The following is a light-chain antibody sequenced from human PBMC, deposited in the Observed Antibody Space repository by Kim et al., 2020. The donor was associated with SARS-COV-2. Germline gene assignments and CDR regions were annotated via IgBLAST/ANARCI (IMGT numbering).Light chain of an antibody. Sequence: SYELTQPPSVSVSPGQTASITCSGDKLGDKYACWYQQKPGESPVLVIYQDSKWPTGIPERFSGSNSENTATLTISGTQAMDEADYYCQAWDSSTGVFGGG. CDR2: QDS. CDR3: QAWDSSTGV. J-gene: IGLJ2*01. CDR1: KLGDKY. V-gene: IGLV3-1*01.